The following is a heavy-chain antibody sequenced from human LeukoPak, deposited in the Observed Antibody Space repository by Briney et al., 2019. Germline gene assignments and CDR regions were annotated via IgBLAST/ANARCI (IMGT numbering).Heavy chain of an antibody. Sequence: SETLSLTCAVYGGSFSGYYWSWIRQPPGKGLEWIGEINHSGSTNYNPSLKSRVTISVDTSKDQFSLKLSSVTAADTAVYYCARCGAARCYWGQGTLVTVSS. D-gene: IGHD6-6*01. CDR2: INHSGST. J-gene: IGHJ4*02. CDR3: ARCGAARCY. V-gene: IGHV4-34*01. CDR1: GGSFSGYY.